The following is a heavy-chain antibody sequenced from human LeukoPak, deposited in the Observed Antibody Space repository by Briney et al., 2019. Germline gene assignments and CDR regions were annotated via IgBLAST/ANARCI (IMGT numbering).Heavy chain of an antibody. J-gene: IGHJ6*02. CDR1: GGSISSYY. Sequence: PSEALSLTCTVSGGSISSYYWSWIRQPPGKGLEWIGYIYYSGSTNYNPSLKSRVTISVDTSKNQFSLKLSSVTAADTAVYYCARRVAVATNRNKDYYYYGMDVWGQGTTVTVSS. D-gene: IGHD6-19*01. CDR3: ARRVAVATNRNKDYYYYGMDV. V-gene: IGHV4-59*08. CDR2: IYYSGST.